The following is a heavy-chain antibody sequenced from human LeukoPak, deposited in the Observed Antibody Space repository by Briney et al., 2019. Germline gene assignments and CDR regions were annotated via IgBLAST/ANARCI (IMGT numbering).Heavy chain of an antibody. D-gene: IGHD3-16*02. V-gene: IGHV1-46*04. CDR1: AHTFTSNW. J-gene: IGHJ5*02. CDR3: ARDHSSEEKSWWLDR. Sequence: ASVKVSFTTSAHTFTSNWMHWMRQGPGQGLEWMGVINPNGDYTMYAQKLQGRVTVTRDMSSSTDYMELGSLRSEDTAVYYCARDHSSEEKSWWLDRWGQGTLVTVSS. CDR2: INPNGDYT.